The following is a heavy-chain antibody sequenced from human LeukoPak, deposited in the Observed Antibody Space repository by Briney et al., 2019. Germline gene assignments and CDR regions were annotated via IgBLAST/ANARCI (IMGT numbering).Heavy chain of an antibody. V-gene: IGHV4-38-2*01. J-gene: IGHJ4*02. Sequence: SETLSLTCAVSGYSISSGYYWGWIRQPPGKGLEWIGSIYHSASTYYNPSLKSRVTISVDTSKNQFSLKLSSVTAADTAVYYCARQNRYDIYYFDYWGQGTLVTVSS. CDR2: IYHSAST. CDR3: ARQNRYDIYYFDY. D-gene: IGHD3/OR15-3a*01. CDR1: GYSISSGYY.